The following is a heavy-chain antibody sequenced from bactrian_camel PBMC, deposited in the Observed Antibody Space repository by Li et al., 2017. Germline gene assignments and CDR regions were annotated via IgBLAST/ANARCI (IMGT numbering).Heavy chain of an antibody. CDR2: IDSDDST. D-gene: IGHD3*01. CDR3: AAAKGLPDLLRGGYLSARSYNY. CDR1: GYTSSFRC. Sequence: HVQLVESGGGSAQAGGSLRLSCAASGYTSSFRCMGWFRQAPGKEREGVAAIDSDDSTNYAASVKARFTISKDNAKNTLYLQMNSLKPEDTAIYYCAAAKGLPDLLRGGYLSARSYNYWGRGTQVTVS. J-gene: IGHJ4*01. V-gene: IGHV3S53*01.